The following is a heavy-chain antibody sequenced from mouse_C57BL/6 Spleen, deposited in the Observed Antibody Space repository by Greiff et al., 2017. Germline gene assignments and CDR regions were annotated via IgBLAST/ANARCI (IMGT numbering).Heavy chain of an antibody. CDR3: ATKYGGSDYYFDY. D-gene: IGHD1-1*02. J-gene: IGHJ2*01. V-gene: IGHV1-80*01. Sequence: VMLVESGAELVKPGASVKISCKASGYAFSSYWMNWVKQRPGKGLEWIGQIYPGDGDTNYNGKFKGKATLTADKSSSTAYMQLSSLTSEDSAVYYCATKYGGSDYYFDYWGQGTTLTVSS. CDR1: GYAFSSYW. CDR2: IYPGDGDT.